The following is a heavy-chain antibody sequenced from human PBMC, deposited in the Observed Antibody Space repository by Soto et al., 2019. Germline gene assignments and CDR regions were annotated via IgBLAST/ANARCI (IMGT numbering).Heavy chain of an antibody. Sequence: GESLKISCAASGFTFSSYAMSWVRQAPGKGLEWVSAISGSGGSTYYADSVKGRFTISRGNSKNTLYSIKNSLRADDTAVYYCAKAKRLRFLEWTYPASIDYYYYLDFWGKGTTVTVSS. CDR2: ISGSGGST. CDR1: GFTFSSYA. J-gene: IGHJ6*03. D-gene: IGHD3-3*01. V-gene: IGHV3-23*01. CDR3: AKAKRLRFLEWTYPASIDYYYYLDF.